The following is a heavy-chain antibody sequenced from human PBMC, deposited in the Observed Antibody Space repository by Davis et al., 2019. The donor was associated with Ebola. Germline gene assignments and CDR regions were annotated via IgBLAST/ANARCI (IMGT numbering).Heavy chain of an antibody. CDR3: ATARKYAFDI. CDR2: IYYSGST. Sequence: MPSETLSPTCPLSGGSISSSSYYWGWIRQPPGKGLEWIGSIYYSGSTYYNPSLKSRVTISVGTSKNQFSLKLSSVTAADTAVYYCATARKYAFDIWGQGTMVTVSS. V-gene: IGHV4-39*07. CDR1: GGSISSSSYY. J-gene: IGHJ3*02. D-gene: IGHD1-14*01.